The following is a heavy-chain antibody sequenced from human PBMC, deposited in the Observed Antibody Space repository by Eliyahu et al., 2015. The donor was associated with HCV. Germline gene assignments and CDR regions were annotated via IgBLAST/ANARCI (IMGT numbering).Heavy chain of an antibody. CDR1: GFXFSSYS. CDR3: ARVLGYYDSSAWVDAFDI. Sequence: EVQLVESGGGLVKPGGSXRLSCAASGFXFSSYSMNWVRQAPGKGLEWVSSISSSSSYIYYADSVKGRFTISRDNAKNSLYLQMNSLRAEDTAVYYCARVLGYYDSSAWVDAFDIWGQGTMVTVSS. J-gene: IGHJ3*02. V-gene: IGHV3-21*01. D-gene: IGHD3-22*01. CDR2: ISSSSSYI.